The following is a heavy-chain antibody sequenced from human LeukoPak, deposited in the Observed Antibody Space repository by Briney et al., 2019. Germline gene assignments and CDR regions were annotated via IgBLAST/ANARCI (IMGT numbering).Heavy chain of an antibody. CDR1: GYTFTGYY. V-gene: IGHV1-2*02. CDR3: AKDHGGGYSSGFDY. Sequence: GASVKVSCKASGYTFTGYYMHWVRQAPGQGLEWMGWINPNSGGTNYAQKFQGRVTMTRDTSISTAYMELSRLRSDDTAVYYCAKDHGGGYSSGFDYWGQGTLVTVSS. D-gene: IGHD1-26*01. J-gene: IGHJ4*02. CDR2: INPNSGGT.